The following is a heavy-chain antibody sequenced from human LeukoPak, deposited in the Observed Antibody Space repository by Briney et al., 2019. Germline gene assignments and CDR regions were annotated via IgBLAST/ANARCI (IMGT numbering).Heavy chain of an antibody. J-gene: IGHJ3*02. CDR3: TRGGGYDAFDI. V-gene: IGHV4-61*02. CDR2: IHTSGTT. D-gene: IGHD2-15*01. Sequence: SETLSLTCTVSGGSISSGSYFWSWFRQPAGKGLEWIGRIHTSGTTNYNPSLKSRVTISIDRSKNQFSLKLSSVTATDTAMYYCTRGGGYDAFDIWGQGTMVTVSS. CDR1: GGSISSGSYF.